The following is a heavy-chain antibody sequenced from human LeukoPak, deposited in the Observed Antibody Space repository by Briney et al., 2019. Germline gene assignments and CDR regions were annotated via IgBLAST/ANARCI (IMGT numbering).Heavy chain of an antibody. J-gene: IGHJ4*02. CDR1: GFTFSTEW. V-gene: IGHV3-7*01. CDR3: TRDGCSCWCHDY. Sequence: GGSLRLSCAASGFTFSTEWMGWVRQAPGKGLEWVATMKEEGGNIYYVDSVRGRFTISRDNAKNSLFLQMNSLRADDTAVYYCTRDGCSCWCHDYGGRGTVVSVSS. CDR2: MKEEGGNI. D-gene: IGHD6-19*01.